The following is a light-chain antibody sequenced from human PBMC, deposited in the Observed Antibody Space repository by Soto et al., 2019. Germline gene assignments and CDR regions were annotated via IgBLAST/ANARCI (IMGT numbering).Light chain of an antibody. CDR1: QSVLYSSNNKNY. Sequence: DFVMTQSPDSLAVSLGERATINCKSSQSVLYSSNNKNYLAWYQQKPGQPPKLLVYWASTRESGVPDRFSGSGSETDFTLTISSLQAEDVAVYYCQQYYSAPLTFGGGTKVDIK. V-gene: IGKV4-1*01. J-gene: IGKJ4*01. CDR2: WAS. CDR3: QQYYSAPLT.